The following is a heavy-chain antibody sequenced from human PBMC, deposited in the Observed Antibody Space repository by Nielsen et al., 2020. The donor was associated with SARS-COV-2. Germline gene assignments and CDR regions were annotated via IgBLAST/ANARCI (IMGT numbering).Heavy chain of an antibody. Sequence: SETLSLTCIVSGGSISTGSHYWSWIRQPPGKGLEWIGYIFYRGNTNYNPSLKSRVTISVDTSKNQFSLKVNSVTAADTAVYYCVMIDIATISVDYWGRGTLVTVSS. D-gene: IGHD5-24*01. V-gene: IGHV4-61*01. J-gene: IGHJ4*02. CDR2: IFYRGNT. CDR1: GGSISTGSHY. CDR3: VMIDIATISVDY.